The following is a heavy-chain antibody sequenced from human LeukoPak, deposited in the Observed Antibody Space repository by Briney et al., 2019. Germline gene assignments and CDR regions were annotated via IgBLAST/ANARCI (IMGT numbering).Heavy chain of an antibody. D-gene: IGHD4-11*01. CDR2: ISSSGRGK. J-gene: IGHJ4*02. CDR3: ARRYYSVDY. CDR1: GFSFSSYE. V-gene: IGHV3-48*03. Sequence: GGSLRLSCAASGFSFSSYEMTWVRQAPGKGLDWVSFISSSGRGKNYADSVKGRFTISRDNAKTSLYLQMNSLRADDTAVYYCARRYYSVDYWGQGTLVTVSS.